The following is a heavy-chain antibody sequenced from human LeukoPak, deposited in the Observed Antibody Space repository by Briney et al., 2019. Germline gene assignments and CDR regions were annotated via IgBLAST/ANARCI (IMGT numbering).Heavy chain of an antibody. CDR2: INPSGGST. D-gene: IGHD6-19*01. J-gene: IGHJ3*02. Sequence: EASVKVSCKASGYTFTSYYMHWVRQAPGQGLEWMGIINPSGGSTSYAQKCQGRVTMTRDTSTSTVYMALSSLRSEDTAVYYCARDGKYSSGWITAFDIWGQGTMVTVSS. CDR1: GYTFTSYY. CDR3: ARDGKYSSGWITAFDI. V-gene: IGHV1-46*01.